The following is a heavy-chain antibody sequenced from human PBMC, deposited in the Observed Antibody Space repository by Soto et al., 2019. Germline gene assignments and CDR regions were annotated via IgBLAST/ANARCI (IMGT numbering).Heavy chain of an antibody. CDR2: MNPNSGNT. Sequence: ASVKASCKASGYTFTSYDINWVRQATGQGHEWMGWMNPNSGNTGYAQKFQGRVTMTRNTSISTAYMELSSLRSEDTAVYYCARTHCSSTSCSIDYWGLGTLVTVSS. CDR1: GYTFTSYD. CDR3: ARTHCSSTSCSIDY. D-gene: IGHD2-2*01. V-gene: IGHV1-8*01. J-gene: IGHJ4*02.